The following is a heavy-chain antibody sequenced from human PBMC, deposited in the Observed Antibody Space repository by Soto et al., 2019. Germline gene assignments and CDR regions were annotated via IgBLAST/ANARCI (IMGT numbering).Heavy chain of an antibody. CDR3: ARGRGYSSGWYLDV. CDR1: GGSISSGGYS. CDR2: IYYSGDT. Sequence: QVQLQESGPGLVKPSQTLSLTCTVSGGSISSGGYSWSWIRQHPGKGLEWIGYIYYSGDTSYNPSLKSRLTISVHTSKNHFSLKLSSVTAADTAVYYCARGRGYSSGWYLDVWGQGTTVTVSS. V-gene: IGHV4-31*03. D-gene: IGHD6-19*01. J-gene: IGHJ6*02.